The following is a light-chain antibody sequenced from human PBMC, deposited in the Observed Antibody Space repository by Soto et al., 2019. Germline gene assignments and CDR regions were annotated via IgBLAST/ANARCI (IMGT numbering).Light chain of an antibody. CDR1: QSVSSSY. CDR3: RQYGSSPYT. Sequence: EIVLTQSPGTLSLPPGERGPLSCRASQSVSSSYLAWYQQKPGQAPRPLIYGASSRATGIPDGFSGSGSGTDFTLTISRLEPEELAVYYCRQYGSSPYTFGQGTKL. CDR2: GAS. J-gene: IGKJ2*01. V-gene: IGKV3-20*01.